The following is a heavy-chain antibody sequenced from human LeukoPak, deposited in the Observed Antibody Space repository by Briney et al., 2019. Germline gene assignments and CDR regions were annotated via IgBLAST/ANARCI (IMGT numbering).Heavy chain of an antibody. D-gene: IGHD2-2*01. Sequence: SETLSLTCTVSGGSISSGSYYWSWIRQPAGKGLEWIGRIYTSGGTNYNPSLKSRVTMSVDTSKNQFSLKLSSVTAADTAVYYCARGMPSFDPWGQGTLVTVSS. CDR1: GGSISSGSYY. CDR3: ARGMPSFDP. V-gene: IGHV4-61*02. CDR2: IYTSGGT. J-gene: IGHJ5*02.